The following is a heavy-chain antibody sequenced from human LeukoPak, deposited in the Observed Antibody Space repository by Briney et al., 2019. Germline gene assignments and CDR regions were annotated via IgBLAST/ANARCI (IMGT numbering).Heavy chain of an antibody. Sequence: GESLKISCKGSGYSFTTHWIGWVRQMPGKGLEWMGIIYPDDSNARYSPSFQGQVTLSADKSINTAYLQWSSLKASDTAMYYCARRGEGGTYQSLDYWGQGTLVTVSS. CDR1: GYSFTTHW. J-gene: IGHJ4*02. D-gene: IGHD1-26*01. CDR2: IYPDDSNA. V-gene: IGHV5-51*01. CDR3: ARRGEGGTYQSLDY.